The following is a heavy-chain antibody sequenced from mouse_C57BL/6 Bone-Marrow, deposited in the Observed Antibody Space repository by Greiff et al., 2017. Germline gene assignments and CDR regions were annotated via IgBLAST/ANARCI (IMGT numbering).Heavy chain of an antibody. Sequence: VQLQQPGAELVKPGASVKMSCKASGYTFTSYWITWVKQRPGQGLAWIGDIYPGSGSTNYNEKFKSKATLTVDTSSSTAYMQLSSLTSEDSAVYYCARRYYGSSWGDFDYWGQGTTLTVSS. CDR2: IYPGSGST. CDR3: ARRYYGSSWGDFDY. J-gene: IGHJ2*01. D-gene: IGHD1-1*01. CDR1: GYTFTSYW. V-gene: IGHV1-55*01.